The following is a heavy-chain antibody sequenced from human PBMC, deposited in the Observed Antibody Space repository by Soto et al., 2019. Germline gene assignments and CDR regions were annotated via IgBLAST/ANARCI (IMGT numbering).Heavy chain of an antibody. CDR2: INHSGST. Sequence: SETLSLTCAVYGGSFSGYYWSWIRQPPGKGLEWIGEINHSGSTNYNPSLKSRVTISVDTSKNQFSLKLSSVTAADTAVYYCARGHQLVGYYFDYWGQGTLVTVSS. V-gene: IGHV4-34*01. CDR1: GGSFSGYY. D-gene: IGHD6-6*01. J-gene: IGHJ4*02. CDR3: ARGHQLVGYYFDY.